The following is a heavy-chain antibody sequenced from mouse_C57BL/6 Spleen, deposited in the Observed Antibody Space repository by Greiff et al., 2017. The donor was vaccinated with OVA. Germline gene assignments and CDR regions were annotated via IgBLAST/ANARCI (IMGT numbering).Heavy chain of an antibody. Sequence: DVQLQESGPGLVKPSQSLSLTCSVTGYSITSGYYWNWIRQFPGNKLEWMGYISYDGSNNYNPSLKNRISITRDTSKNQFFLKLNSVTTEDTATYYCARAQYYFDYWGQGTTRTVSS. J-gene: IGHJ2*01. CDR1: GYSITSGYY. CDR2: ISYDGSN. V-gene: IGHV3-6*01. CDR3: ARAQYYFDY.